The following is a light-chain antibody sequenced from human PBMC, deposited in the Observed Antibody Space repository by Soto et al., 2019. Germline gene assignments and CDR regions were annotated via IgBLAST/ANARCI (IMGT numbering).Light chain of an antibody. Sequence: QSALTQPASVSGSPGQSIIISCTGTSSDVGNDNLVSWYQQHPGKAPKLMIYEGSKRPSGVSSRFSASTSGNTAPLTLSGLQAEDEADYYCRSDAGSSTPLFGGGTKRTVL. CDR3: RSDAGSSTPL. CDR1: SSDVGNDNL. V-gene: IGLV2-23*01. CDR2: EGS. J-gene: IGLJ2*01.